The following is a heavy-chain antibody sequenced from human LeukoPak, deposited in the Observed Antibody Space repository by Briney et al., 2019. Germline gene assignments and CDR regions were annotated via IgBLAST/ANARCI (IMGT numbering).Heavy chain of an antibody. D-gene: IGHD4-23*01. CDR3: AGGPTTVVTPAPNY. J-gene: IGHJ4*02. CDR1: GFPFSDYY. CDR2: ISGSGSDI. Sequence: PGGSLRLSCVASGFPFSDYYMSWIRQAPGEGLDWVAYISGSGSDIYYADSVKGRFTISRDNAKNSLYLQMNSLRAEDTAVYYCAGGPTTVVTPAPNYWGQGTLVTVSS. V-gene: IGHV3-11*04.